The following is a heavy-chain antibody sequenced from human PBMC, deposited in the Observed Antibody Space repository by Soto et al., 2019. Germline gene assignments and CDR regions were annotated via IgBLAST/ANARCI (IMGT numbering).Heavy chain of an antibody. CDR1: GYTFTSYD. J-gene: IGHJ5*02. CDR3: GRLLDPDNWFGP. V-gene: IGHV1-8*01. D-gene: IGHD1-1*01. Sequence: ASVKVSCKASGYTFTSYDINWVRQATGQGLEWMGWMNPNSGNTGYAQKFQGRVTMTRNTSISTACMELSSLRSEDTAVYYCGRLLDPDNWFGPWGQGTLVTVSS. CDR2: MNPNSGNT.